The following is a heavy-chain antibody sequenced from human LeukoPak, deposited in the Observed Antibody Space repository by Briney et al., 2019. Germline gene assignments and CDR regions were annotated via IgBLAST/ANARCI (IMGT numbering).Heavy chain of an antibody. CDR1: GFAFDTYA. Sequence: GGSLRLSCAATGFAFDTYAMNWVRQAPGKGLEWVGRIKSNSDGGTTDYAAPVKGRFTISRDDSKHTVYLQMDSLKIEDTAVYYCSTLLHWGQGALVTVSS. J-gene: IGHJ4*02. CDR2: IKSNSDGGTT. CDR3: STLLH. V-gene: IGHV3-15*01.